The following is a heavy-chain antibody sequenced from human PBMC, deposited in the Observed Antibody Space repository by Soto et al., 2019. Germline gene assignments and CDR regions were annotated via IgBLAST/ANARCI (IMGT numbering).Heavy chain of an antibody. CDR2: IYSGGRT. CDR3: ARASIAEAGYYFDY. J-gene: IGHJ4*02. Sequence: EVQLVESGGGLIQPGGSLRLSCAASGFTVSTNYMSWVRQAPGKGLEWVSVIYSGGRTYYADSVKGRFTISRDNSKNTLYLQMNSLRAEDTAVYYCARASIAEAGYYFDYWGQGTLVTVSS. CDR1: GFTVSTNY. V-gene: IGHV3-53*01. D-gene: IGHD6-13*01.